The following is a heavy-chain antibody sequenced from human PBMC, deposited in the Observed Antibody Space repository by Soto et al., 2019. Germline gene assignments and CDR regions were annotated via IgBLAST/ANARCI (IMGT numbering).Heavy chain of an antibody. CDR1: GGTFSSYA. J-gene: IGHJ6*02. D-gene: IGHD2-15*01. V-gene: IGHV1-69*01. Sequence: QVQLVQSGAEVKKPGSSVKVSCKASGGTFSSYAISWVRQAPGQGLEWMGGIIPIFGTANYAQKCQGRVTITADESTSTAYMELSSLRSEDTAVYYCARDIYCSGGSCYSTLYYYYGMDVWGQGTTVTVSS. CDR2: IIPIFGTA. CDR3: ARDIYCSGGSCYSTLYYYYGMDV.